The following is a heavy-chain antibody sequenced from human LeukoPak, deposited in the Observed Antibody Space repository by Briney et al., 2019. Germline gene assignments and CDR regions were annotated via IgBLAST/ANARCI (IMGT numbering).Heavy chain of an antibody. D-gene: IGHD3-3*01. V-gene: IGHV3-33*06. Sequence: PGGSLRLSCAASGFTFSSYWMHWVRQAPGKGLDWVAVIWYDGSKEYYADSVKGRFSISRDNSKKTLYLQMNSLRAEDTAVYFWAKQEGLWSGYYSFDYWGQGTLVTVSS. CDR3: AKQEGLWSGYYSFDY. J-gene: IGHJ4*02. CDR1: GFTFSSYW. CDR2: IWYDGSKE.